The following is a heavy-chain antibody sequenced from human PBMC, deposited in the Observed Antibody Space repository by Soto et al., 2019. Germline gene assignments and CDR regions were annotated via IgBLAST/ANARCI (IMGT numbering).Heavy chain of an antibody. V-gene: IGHV4-31*03. CDR1: GGSISSGGYY. Sequence: QVQLQESGPGLVKPSQTLSLTCTVSGGSISSGGYYWSWIRQHPGKGLEWIGYIYYSGSTYYNPSLPSRVTISVDTSKNQFSLKLSSVTAADTAVYYCARDWCTNGVCRLDYWGQGTLVTVSS. D-gene: IGHD2-8*01. CDR2: IYYSGST. CDR3: ARDWCTNGVCRLDY. J-gene: IGHJ4*02.